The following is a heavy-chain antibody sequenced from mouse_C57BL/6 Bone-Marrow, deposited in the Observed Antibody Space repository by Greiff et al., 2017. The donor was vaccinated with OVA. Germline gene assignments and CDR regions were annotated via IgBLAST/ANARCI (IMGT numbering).Heavy chain of an antibody. CDR3: ARRDYRRAMDY. Sequence: VQLQQSGPELVKPGASVKISCKASGYTFTDYYMNWVKQSHGKSLEWIGDINPNNGGTSYNQKFKGKATLTVDKSSSTAYMELRSLTSEDSAVYYCARRDYRRAMDYWGQGTSVTVSS. CDR1: GYTFTDYY. CDR2: INPNNGGT. V-gene: IGHV1-26*01. J-gene: IGHJ4*01. D-gene: IGHD2-14*01.